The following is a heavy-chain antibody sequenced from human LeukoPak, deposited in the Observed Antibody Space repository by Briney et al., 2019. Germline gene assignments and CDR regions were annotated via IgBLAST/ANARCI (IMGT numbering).Heavy chain of an antibody. J-gene: IGHJ5*02. CDR1: GFTFDDYD. V-gene: IGHV3-20*04. CDR2: ITWNGDKT. Sequence: PGGSLRLSCAASGFTFDDYDMSWVRQVPGKGLEWVSGITWNGDKTGYADSVKGRFALSRDNTRNSLYLQMSSLRAEDTALYYCARVPFCSSTAGCYFEHWFDPWGPGTLVIVTS. D-gene: IGHD2-2*01. CDR3: ARVPFCSSTAGCYFEHWFDP.